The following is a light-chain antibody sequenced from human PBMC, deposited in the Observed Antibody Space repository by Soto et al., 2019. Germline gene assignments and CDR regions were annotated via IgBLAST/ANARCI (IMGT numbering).Light chain of an antibody. Sequence: EIVLTQSPGILSLSPGERATLSCRASQSVSSNYLAWYQQKPGQAPRLLIYGASFRATGIPDRFSGSGSGTDFTLTISRLEPEDFAGYYCQQYGRSPPEFTFGPGTKVDIK. CDR2: GAS. V-gene: IGKV3-20*01. CDR1: QSVSSNY. CDR3: QQYGRSPPEFT. J-gene: IGKJ3*01.